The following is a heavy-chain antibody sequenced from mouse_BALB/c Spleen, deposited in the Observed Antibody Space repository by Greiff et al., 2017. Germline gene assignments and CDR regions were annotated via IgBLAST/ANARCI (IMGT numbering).Heavy chain of an antibody. Sequence: VQLQQSGAELVKPGASVKLSCTASGFNIKDTYMHWVKQRPEQGLEWIGRIDPANGNTKYDPKFQGKATITADTSSNTAYLQLSSLTSEDTAVYYCARRVYDYDGDYYAMDYWGQGTSVTVSS. CDR3: ARRVYDYDGDYYAMDY. V-gene: IGHV14-3*02. J-gene: IGHJ4*01. CDR1: GFNIKDTY. CDR2: IDPANGNT. D-gene: IGHD2-4*01.